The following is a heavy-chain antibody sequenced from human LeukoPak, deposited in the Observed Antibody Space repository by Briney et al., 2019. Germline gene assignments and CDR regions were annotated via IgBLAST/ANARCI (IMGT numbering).Heavy chain of an antibody. CDR1: GGSISSYY. Sequence: PSETLSLTCTVSGGSISSYYWSWIRQPPGKGLEWIGSIYHSGSTYYNPSLKSRVTISVDTSKNQFSLKLSSVTAADTAVYYCARDLATMVRGAHFDYWGQGTLVTVSS. J-gene: IGHJ4*02. CDR2: IYHSGST. V-gene: IGHV4-38-2*02. D-gene: IGHD3-10*01. CDR3: ARDLATMVRGAHFDY.